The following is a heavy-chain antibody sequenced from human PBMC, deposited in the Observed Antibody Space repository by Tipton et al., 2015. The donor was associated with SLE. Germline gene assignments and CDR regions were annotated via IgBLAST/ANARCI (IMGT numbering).Heavy chain of an antibody. CDR1: GASISTYC. Sequence: TLSLTCAVPGASISTYCWNWIRQPPGKGLEWIGDICDIGSTKYNPSLKSRATISVDTSKNQFSLKLRSVTAADTAVYYCARGPVYYDGQSYFDYWGQGTLVTVSS. V-gene: IGHV4-59*12. D-gene: IGHD3-22*01. CDR2: ICDIGST. J-gene: IGHJ4*02. CDR3: ARGPVYYDGQSYFDY.